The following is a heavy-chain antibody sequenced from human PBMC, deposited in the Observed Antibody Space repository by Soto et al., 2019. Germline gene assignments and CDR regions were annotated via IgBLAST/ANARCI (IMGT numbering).Heavy chain of an antibody. CDR2: ISGSGGST. Sequence: PGGSLRLSCAASGFTFSSYAMSWVRQAPGKGLEWVSAISGSGGSTYYADSVKGRFTISRDNSKNTLYLQMNSLRAEDTAVYYCAKVPPSYDSSEYNWFDPWGQGTLVTVSS. V-gene: IGHV3-23*01. J-gene: IGHJ5*02. D-gene: IGHD3-22*01. CDR1: GFTFSSYA. CDR3: AKVPPSYDSSEYNWFDP.